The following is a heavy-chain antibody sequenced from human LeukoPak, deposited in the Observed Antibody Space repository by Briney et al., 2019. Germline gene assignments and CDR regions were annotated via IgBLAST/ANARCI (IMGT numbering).Heavy chain of an antibody. V-gene: IGHV3-23*01. CDR1: GFTFSSYA. D-gene: IGHD6-19*01. J-gene: IGHJ3*02. CDR2: ISGSGGST. CDR3: AKELLDYRQWPEAFDI. Sequence: GGSLRLSCAASGFTFSSYAMSWVRQAPGKGLEWVSAISGSGGSTYYADSVKGRFTISRDNSKNTLYLQMNSLRAEDTAVYYCAKELLDYRQWPEAFDIWGQGTMVTVSS.